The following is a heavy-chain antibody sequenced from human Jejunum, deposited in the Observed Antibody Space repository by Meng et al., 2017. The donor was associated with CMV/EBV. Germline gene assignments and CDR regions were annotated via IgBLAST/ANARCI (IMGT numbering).Heavy chain of an antibody. Sequence: TCAVYGGSFSGYYWSWIRQPPGKGLEWIGEIFHSDNTNYNPSLESRVTISVDSSKYQFSLKLSSVTAADTAVYFCAAALGRRTSHFDYWGQGTLVTVSS. J-gene: IGHJ4*02. CDR3: AAALGRRTSHFDY. V-gene: IGHV4-34*12. CDR2: IFHSDNT. D-gene: IGHD3/OR15-3a*01. CDR1: GGSFSGYY.